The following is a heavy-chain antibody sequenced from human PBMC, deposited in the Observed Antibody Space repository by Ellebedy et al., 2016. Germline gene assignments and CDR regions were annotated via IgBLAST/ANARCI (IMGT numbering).Heavy chain of an antibody. CDR3: ARVLRQRYNNAIRKSSYYYYAMDV. J-gene: IGHJ6*01. CDR1: GDSINYYY. Sequence: SETLSLXXSVSGDSINYYYWSWIRQTPGKGLEWIGYFYYRASPRYNPYFNNRATVSADASKNQLSLRLTSVTAADTAVYFCARVLRQRYNNAIRKSSYYYYAMDVWGQGTTVTVSS. V-gene: IGHV4-59*01. CDR2: FYYRASP. D-gene: IGHD3-10*01.